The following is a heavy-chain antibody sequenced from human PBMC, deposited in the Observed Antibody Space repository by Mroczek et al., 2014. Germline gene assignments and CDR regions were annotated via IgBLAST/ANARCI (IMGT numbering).Heavy chain of an antibody. CDR2: IYYSGST. V-gene: IGHV4-39*01. J-gene: IGHJ4*02. Sequence: QVQLQESGPGLVKPSETLSLTCTVSGGSISSSSYYWGWIRQPPGKGLEWIGSIYYSGSTYYNPSLKSRVTISVDTSKNQFSLKLSSVTAADTAVYYCARLSSGWYGXYWGQGTLVTVSS. CDR1: GGSISSSSYY. D-gene: IGHD6-19*01. CDR3: ARLSSGWYGXY.